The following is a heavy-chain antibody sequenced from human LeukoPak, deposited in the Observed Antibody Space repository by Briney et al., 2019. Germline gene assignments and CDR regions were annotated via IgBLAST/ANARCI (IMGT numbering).Heavy chain of an antibody. CDR1: GGSFSGYY. D-gene: IGHD3-10*01. V-gene: IGHV4-34*01. Sequence: KTSETLSLTCAVYGGSFSGYYWSWIRQPPGKGLEWIGEINHSGSTNYNPSLKSRVTISVDTPKNQFSLKLSSVTAADTAVYYCARGPRAYGSGSYYNWGQGTLVTVSS. CDR3: ARGPRAYGSGSYYN. CDR2: INHSGST. J-gene: IGHJ4*02.